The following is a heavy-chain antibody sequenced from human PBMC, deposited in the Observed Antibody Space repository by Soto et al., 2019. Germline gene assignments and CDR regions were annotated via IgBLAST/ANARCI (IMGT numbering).Heavy chain of an antibody. V-gene: IGHV1-46*01. J-gene: IGHJ6*02. CDR1: GYTFTSYY. Sequence: ASVKVSCKASGYTFTSYYMHWVRQAPGQGLEWMGIIDPSGGSTSYAQKFQGRVTMTRDTSTSTLYMELSSLRSEDTAVYYCARDGTRAPFIVVVPAAMGGYYCMDVWGQGTTVTVSS. CDR3: ARDGTRAPFIVVVPAAMGGYYCMDV. CDR2: IDPSGGST. D-gene: IGHD2-2*01.